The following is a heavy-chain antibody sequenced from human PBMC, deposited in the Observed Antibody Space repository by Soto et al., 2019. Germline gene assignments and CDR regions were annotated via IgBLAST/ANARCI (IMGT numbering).Heavy chain of an antibody. CDR3: APRRTTSEIWSMSPDWFAP. Sequence: QITLKESGPTLVKPTQTLTLTCTFSGFSLSTGGMGVGWIRQAPGKSLEWLALIYWDDDKRYSPSLKSRITIPKNPSKNQVALIMTNMAPVDTATYYCAPRRTTSEIWSMSPDWFAPGG. CDR2: IYWDDDK. D-gene: IGHD1-1*01. J-gene: IGHJ5*02. CDR1: GFSLSTGGMG. V-gene: IGHV2-5*02.